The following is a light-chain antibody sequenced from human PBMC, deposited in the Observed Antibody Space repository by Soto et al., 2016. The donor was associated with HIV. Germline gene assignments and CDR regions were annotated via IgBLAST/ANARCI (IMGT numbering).Light chain of an antibody. CDR3: QVWDSSSDHVV. CDR2: DDR. V-gene: IGLV3-21*03. Sequence: SYVLTQPPSVSVAPGKTARITCGGDNIGSESVHWYQQKSGQAPVVVVHDDRYRPSGIPERFSGSNSGNTATLTISRVEAGDEADYSCQVWDSSSDHVVLGGGTRLTVL. CDR1: NIGSES. J-gene: IGLJ2*01.